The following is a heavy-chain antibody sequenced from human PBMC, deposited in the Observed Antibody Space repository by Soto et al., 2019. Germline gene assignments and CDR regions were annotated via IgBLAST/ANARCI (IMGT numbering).Heavy chain of an antibody. CDR3: ARYGGIVVADYYGMDV. Sequence: TSETLSLTCAVYGGSFSGYYWSWIRQPPGKGLEWIGEINHSGSTNYSPSLKSRVTISVDTSKNQFSLKLSSVTAADTAVYYCARYGGIVVADYYGMDVWGQGTTVTVSS. CDR1: GGSFSGYY. CDR2: INHSGST. D-gene: IGHD2-2*01. J-gene: IGHJ6*02. V-gene: IGHV4-34*01.